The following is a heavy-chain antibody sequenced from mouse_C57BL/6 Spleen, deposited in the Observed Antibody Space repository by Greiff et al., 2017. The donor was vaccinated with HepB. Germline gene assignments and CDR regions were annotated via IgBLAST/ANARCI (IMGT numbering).Heavy chain of an antibody. CDR1: GYTFTSYW. CDR2: INPSSGYT. V-gene: IGHV1-7*01. J-gene: IGHJ2*01. D-gene: IGHD1-1*01. Sequence: VQLVESGAELAKPGASVKLSCKASGYTFTSYWMHWVKQRPGQGLEWIGYINPSSGYTKYNQKFKDKATLTADKSSSTAYMQLSSLTYEDSAVYYCARLDTTVVASFDYWGQGTTLTVSS. CDR3: ARLDTTVVASFDY.